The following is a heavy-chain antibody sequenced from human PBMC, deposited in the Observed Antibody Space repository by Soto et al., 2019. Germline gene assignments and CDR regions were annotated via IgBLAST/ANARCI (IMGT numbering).Heavy chain of an antibody. CDR1: GFTFSTFS. V-gene: IGHV3-48*01. CDR3: AGAFLWVDY. J-gene: IGHJ4*02. Sequence: EVQLVESGGGLVQPGGSLRLSCAASGFTFSTFSMHWVRQSPGKGLEWISYISSSGSTKYYADSAKGRFTISRDNAKNSLNLQMNSLRAEDTAVYYCAGAFLWVDYWGQGALVTVSS. CDR2: ISSSGSTK. D-gene: IGHD2-21*01.